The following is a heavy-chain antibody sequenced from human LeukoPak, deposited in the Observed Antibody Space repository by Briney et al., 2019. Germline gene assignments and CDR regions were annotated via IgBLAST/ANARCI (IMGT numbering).Heavy chain of an antibody. J-gene: IGHJ4*02. CDR2: MNPNSGNT. CDR3: ARAGPNYYYSSGYHQNFDY. CDR1: EYTFTSYD. D-gene: IGHD3-22*01. V-gene: IGHV1-8*01. Sequence: ASVKVSCKASEYTFTSYDINWVRQATGQGLEWMGWMNPNSGNTGYAQKFQGRVTMTRNTSISTAYMELSSLRFEDTAVYYCARAGPNYYYSSGYHQNFDYWGQGTLVTVSS.